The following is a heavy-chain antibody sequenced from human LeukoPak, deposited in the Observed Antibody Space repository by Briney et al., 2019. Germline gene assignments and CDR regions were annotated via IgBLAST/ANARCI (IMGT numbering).Heavy chain of an antibody. D-gene: IGHD3-16*01. CDR1: GYTFTSYG. V-gene: IGHV1-18*01. CDR3: ASLEYVWGSYHWFDP. Sequence: ASVKVSCKASGYTFTSYGISWVRQAPGQGLEWMGWISAYNGNTNYAQKLQGRVTMTTDTSTSTAYMELRSLRAEDTAVYYCASLEYVWGSYHWFDPWGQGTLVIVSS. CDR2: ISAYNGNT. J-gene: IGHJ5*02.